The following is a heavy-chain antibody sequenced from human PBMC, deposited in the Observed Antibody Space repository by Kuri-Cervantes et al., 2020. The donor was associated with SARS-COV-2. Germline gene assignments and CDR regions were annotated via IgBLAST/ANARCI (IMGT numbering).Heavy chain of an antibody. CDR1: GFTFGDYA. CDR2: IRSKAYGGTT. D-gene: IGHD1-26*01. CDR3: ARHGGIVGSTKGEVFFNYYYMDV. V-gene: IGHV3-49*04. Sequence: GESLKISCTASGFTFGDYAMSWVRQAPGKGLEWVGFIRSKAYGGTTEYAASVKGRFTISRDDSKSIAYLHWSSLKAPDTAMYYCARHGGIVGSTKGEVFFNYYYMDVWGKGTTVTVSS. J-gene: IGHJ6*03.